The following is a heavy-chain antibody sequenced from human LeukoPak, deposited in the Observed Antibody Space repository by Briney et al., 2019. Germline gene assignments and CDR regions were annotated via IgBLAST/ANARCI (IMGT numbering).Heavy chain of an antibody. J-gene: IGHJ4*02. CDR3: ARVPGYS. CDR2: IYSGGAT. D-gene: IGHD6-13*01. Sequence: GGSLRLSCAASGFDVGRDYMTWVRQAPGKGLEWVSFIYSGGATYYADSVRGRFTISRDSSKNTLYLQMNSLRVEDTAVYYCARVPGYSWGQGTLVTVSS. V-gene: IGHV3-53*01. CDR1: GFDVGRDY.